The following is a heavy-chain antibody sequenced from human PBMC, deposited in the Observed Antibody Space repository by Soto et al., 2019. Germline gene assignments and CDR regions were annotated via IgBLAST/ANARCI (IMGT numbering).Heavy chain of an antibody. D-gene: IGHD4-17*01. CDR1: GYTFTSYG. CDR3: ARDMPERGDYVTYPFDY. J-gene: IGHJ4*02. V-gene: IGHV1-18*01. CDR2: ISAYNGNT. Sequence: GASVKVSCKASGYTFTSYGISWVRQAPGQGLEWMGWISAYNGNTNYAQKLQGRVTMTTDTSTSTAYMELRSLRSDDTAVYYCARDMPERGDYVTYPFDYRAQRTPVTGSS.